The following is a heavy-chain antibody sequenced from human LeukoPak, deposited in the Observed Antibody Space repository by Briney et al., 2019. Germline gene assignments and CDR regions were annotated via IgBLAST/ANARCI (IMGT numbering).Heavy chain of an antibody. Sequence: PGGSLRLSCAASGFTFSSYWMSWVRQAPGKGLEWVAVISYDGSNKYYADSVKGRFTISRDNSKNTLYLQMNSLRAEDTAVYYCARDHATVVIAAAFDYWGQGTLVTVSS. CDR3: ARDHATVVIAAAFDY. J-gene: IGHJ4*02. D-gene: IGHD6-13*01. CDR1: GFTFSSYW. V-gene: IGHV3-30*03. CDR2: ISYDGSNK.